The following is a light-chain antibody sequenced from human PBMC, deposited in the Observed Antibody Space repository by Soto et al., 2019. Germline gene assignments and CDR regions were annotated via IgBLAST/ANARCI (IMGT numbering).Light chain of an antibody. CDR1: QTVSSN. CDR2: GAS. Sequence: EIVMTQSPATLSMSPGERATLSCRASQTVSSNLAWYQQKPGQAPRLLIYGASTRAAGVPGRFSGGGSGTEFTLTISSLQSEDFAVYYCQQYNNWPPYTFGQGTKLDI. CDR3: QQYNNWPPYT. J-gene: IGKJ2*01. V-gene: IGKV3-15*01.